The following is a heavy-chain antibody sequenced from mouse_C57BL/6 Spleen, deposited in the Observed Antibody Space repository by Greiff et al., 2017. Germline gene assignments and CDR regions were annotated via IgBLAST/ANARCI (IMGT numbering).Heavy chain of an antibody. V-gene: IGHV1-15*01. J-gene: IGHJ1*03. D-gene: IGHD1-1*01. CDR3: TSLITTGVAPEYFDV. Sequence: QVQLQQSGAELVRPGASVTLSCKASGYTFTDYEMHWVKQTPVHGLEWIGAIDPETGGTAYNQKFKGKAILTADKSSSTAYMELRSLTSEDSAVYYCTSLITTGVAPEYFDVWGTGTTVTVSS. CDR2: IDPETGGT. CDR1: GYTFTDYE.